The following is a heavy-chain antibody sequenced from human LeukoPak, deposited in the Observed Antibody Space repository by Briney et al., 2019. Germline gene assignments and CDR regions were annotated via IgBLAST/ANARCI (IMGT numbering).Heavy chain of an antibody. V-gene: IGHV3-48*03. Sequence: GGSLRLSCAASGFTFSSYEMNWVRQAPGKGLEWVSYISSSGSTIYYADSVKGRFTISRDNSKNTLYLQMNSLRAEDTAVYYCARETLRYHGWFDPWGQGTLVTVSS. CDR3: ARETLRYHGWFDP. J-gene: IGHJ5*02. D-gene: IGHD1-14*01. CDR1: GFTFSSYE. CDR2: ISSSGSTI.